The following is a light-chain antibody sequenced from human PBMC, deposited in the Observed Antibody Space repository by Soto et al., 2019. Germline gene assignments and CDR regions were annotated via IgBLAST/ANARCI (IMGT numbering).Light chain of an antibody. CDR3: QQYNTYPWT. J-gene: IGKJ1*01. V-gene: IGKV1-5*01. CDR1: QSISGY. Sequence: DIQMTQSPSTLSASVGDRVTITCRSSQSISGYLAWYQQKPGKAPKLLTYGASSLESGIPSRFSGSASGTEFTLTISSLQPDDFATYYCQQYNTYPWTFGQGTKVDI. CDR2: GAS.